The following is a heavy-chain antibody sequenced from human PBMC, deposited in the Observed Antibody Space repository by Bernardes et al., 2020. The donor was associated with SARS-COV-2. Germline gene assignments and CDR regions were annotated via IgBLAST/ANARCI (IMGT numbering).Heavy chain of an antibody. D-gene: IGHD1-1*01. CDR3: AKDKASRGDDDNAFDY. CDR2: ISWNSGSI. V-gene: IGHV3-9*01. CDR1: GFTFDDYA. J-gene: IGHJ4*02. Sequence: GGSLRLSCAASGFTFDDYAMHWVRQAPGKGLEWVSGISWNSGSIGYADSVKGRFTISRDNAKNSLYLQMNSLRAEDTALYYCAKDKASRGDDDNAFDYWGQGTLVTVSS.